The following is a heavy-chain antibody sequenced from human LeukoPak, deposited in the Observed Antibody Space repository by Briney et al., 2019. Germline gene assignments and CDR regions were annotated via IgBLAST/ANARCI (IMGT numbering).Heavy chain of an antibody. CDR3: ARDLPYGISDYPPGI. CDR2: ISSRGITI. D-gene: IGHD3-22*01. Sequence: GGSLRLSCGASGFTFSSYEMNWVRQAPGKGLEWVSYISSRGITIYYADSVRGRFAISRDNAKNSLYLQMNSLRAEDTAVYYCARDLPYGISDYPPGIWGQGTLVTVSS. J-gene: IGHJ4*02. CDR1: GFTFSSYE. V-gene: IGHV3-48*03.